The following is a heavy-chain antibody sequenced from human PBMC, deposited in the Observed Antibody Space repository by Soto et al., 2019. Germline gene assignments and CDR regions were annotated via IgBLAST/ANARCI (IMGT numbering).Heavy chain of an antibody. D-gene: IGHD6-19*01. V-gene: IGHV1-18*01. CDR3: ARYGYSSGWYSIDY. J-gene: IGHJ4*02. Sequence: GASVKVSCKASGYTFTSYGMTWVRQAPGQGLEWMGWISVYNGNTKYAQKFQGRVTMTTDTSTSTAYMELRSLRSDDTAVYYCARYGYSSGWYSIDYWGQGTLVTV. CDR1: GYTFTSYG. CDR2: ISVYNGNT.